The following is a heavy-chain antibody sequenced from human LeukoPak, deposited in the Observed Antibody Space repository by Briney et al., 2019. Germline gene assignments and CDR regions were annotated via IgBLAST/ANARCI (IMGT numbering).Heavy chain of an antibody. D-gene: IGHD6-6*01. Sequence: GGSLRLSCAASGFTFSSYWMSWVRQAPGKGLEWVANIKQDGSEKYYVDSVKGRFTISRDNAKNSLYLQMNSLRAEDTAVYYCARDQLAGQPHAFDIWGQGTMVTVSS. J-gene: IGHJ3*02. CDR3: ARDQLAGQPHAFDI. V-gene: IGHV3-7*01. CDR1: GFTFSSYW. CDR2: IKQDGSEK.